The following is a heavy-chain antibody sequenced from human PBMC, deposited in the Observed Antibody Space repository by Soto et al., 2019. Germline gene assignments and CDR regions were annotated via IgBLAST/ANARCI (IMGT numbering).Heavy chain of an antibody. V-gene: IGHV4-34*01. CDR2: INHSGST. CDR1: GGSFSGYY. CDR3: ARGLPGPPYYYYYMDV. J-gene: IGHJ6*03. Sequence: ASETLSLTCAVYGGSFSGYYWSWIRQPPGKGLEWIGEINHSGSTNYNPSLKSRVTISVDTSKNQFSLKLSSVTAADTAVYYCARGLPGPPYYYYYMDVWGKGTTVTVSS.